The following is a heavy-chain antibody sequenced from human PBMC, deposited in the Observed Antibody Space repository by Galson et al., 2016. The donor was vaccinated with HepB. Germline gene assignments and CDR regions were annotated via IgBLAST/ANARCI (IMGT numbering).Heavy chain of an antibody. CDR1: GFTFSSYA. Sequence: SLRLSCAVSGFTFSSYAMSWVRQAAGKGLEWVSGISGGGDRTYYADSVKGRFTISRDTSKSMLYLQMNSLRAEDTAVYYCAKALPETYYFDSSGYSTGYYYGMDVWGQGTTVTVSS. V-gene: IGHV3-23*01. CDR2: ISGGGDRT. D-gene: IGHD3-22*01. CDR3: AKALPETYYFDSSGYSTGYYYGMDV. J-gene: IGHJ6*02.